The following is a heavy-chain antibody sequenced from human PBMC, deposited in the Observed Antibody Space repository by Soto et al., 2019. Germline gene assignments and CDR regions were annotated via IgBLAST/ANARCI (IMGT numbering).Heavy chain of an antibody. CDR2: IYPGDSDT. CDR3: VRHDGIASTAPAH. J-gene: IGHJ4*02. CDR1: GYSFLTYW. V-gene: IGHV5-51*01. Sequence: PGESLKISCKGSGYSFLTYWIGWVRQMPGKGLEWMGIIYPGDSDTRYSPSFQGQVTISADKSSSAAYLQWSSLKASDTAMYYCVRHDGIASTAPAHWGQATLLTVSS. D-gene: IGHD2-21*02.